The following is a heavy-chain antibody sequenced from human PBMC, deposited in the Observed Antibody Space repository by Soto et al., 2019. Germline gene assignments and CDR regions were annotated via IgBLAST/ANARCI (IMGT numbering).Heavy chain of an antibody. V-gene: IGHV1-46*02. J-gene: IGHJ4*02. D-gene: IGHD3-22*01. CDR2: IHPSGGGT. CDR3: ARDGYYDSSGYRSDFDY. CDR1: GYTFNTYY. Sequence: ASVKVSCKPSGYTFNTYYQHWVRQAPGQALEWMGVIHPSGGGTTYAQKFLGRVTVTRDTSTSTVFMELSSLRSDDTAVYYCARDGYYDSSGYRSDFDYWGQGTLVTVSS.